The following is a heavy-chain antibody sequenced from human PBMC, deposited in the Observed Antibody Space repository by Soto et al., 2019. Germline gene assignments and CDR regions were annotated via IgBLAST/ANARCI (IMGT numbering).Heavy chain of an antibody. V-gene: IGHV3-21*01. D-gene: IGHD1-26*01. CDR2: ISSSSSYI. Sequence: GGSLRLSCAASGFTFSSYSMNWVRQAPGKGLEWVSSISSSSSYIYYADSVKGRFTISRDNAKNSLYLQMNSLRAEDTAVYYCARDLWWELPLGYYYYGMDVWGQGTTVTVSS. J-gene: IGHJ6*02. CDR3: ARDLWWELPLGYYYYGMDV. CDR1: GFTFSSYS.